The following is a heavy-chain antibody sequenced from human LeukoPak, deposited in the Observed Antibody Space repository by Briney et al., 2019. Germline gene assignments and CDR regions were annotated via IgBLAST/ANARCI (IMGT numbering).Heavy chain of an antibody. Sequence: GASVKVTFKASGYPFTSYAIHWVRQAPGQGLEWMGCVSAGDGNTKSSQNFQGRVTITRDTSANTAYMELSSLRSEDTAVYYCARSYSSGRMDGGAKTLDYWGQGTLVTVSS. J-gene: IGHJ4*02. V-gene: IGHV1-3*01. CDR3: ARSYSSGRMDGGAKTLDY. D-gene: IGHD6-19*01. CDR2: VSAGDGNT. CDR1: GYPFTSYA.